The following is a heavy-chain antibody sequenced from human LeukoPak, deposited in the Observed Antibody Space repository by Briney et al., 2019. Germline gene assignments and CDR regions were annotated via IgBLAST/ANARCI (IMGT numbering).Heavy chain of an antibody. D-gene: IGHD3-22*01. Sequence: GESLKISCKGSGHSFTSYWIAWVRQMPGKGLEWMGIIYPGDSDTRYSPSFEGQVTISADKSISTAYLQWSSLKASDTAMYYCARPRGDGTGYYDAFHIWGQGTMVTVSS. V-gene: IGHV5-51*01. CDR2: IYPGDSDT. CDR1: GHSFTSYW. J-gene: IGHJ3*02. CDR3: ARPRGDGTGYYDAFHI.